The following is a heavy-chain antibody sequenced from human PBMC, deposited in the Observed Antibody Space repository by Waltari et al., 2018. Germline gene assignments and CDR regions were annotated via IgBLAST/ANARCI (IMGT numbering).Heavy chain of an antibody. CDR2: IKGGGRT. V-gene: IGHV4-4*02. J-gene: IGHJ5*02. CDR1: L. CDR3: AREGGGGLCHDS. D-gene: IGHD3-16*01. Sequence: LGGWVRQSPGKGQEWIGQIKGGGRTNYNPSFASRVFLSLHTSTNRFSLNMTPATAADTVVDYWAREGGGGLCHDSWGRARLGSVSP.